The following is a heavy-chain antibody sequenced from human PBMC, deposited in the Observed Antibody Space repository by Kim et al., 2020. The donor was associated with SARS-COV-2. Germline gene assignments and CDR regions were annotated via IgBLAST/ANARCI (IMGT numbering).Heavy chain of an antibody. CDR2: IYPGDSDT. CDR1: GYSFTSYW. V-gene: IGHV5-51*01. CDR3: ARRLGYSGYEEGFDY. Sequence: GESLKISCKGSGYSFTSYWIGWVRQMPGKGLEWMGIIYPGDSDTRYSPSFQGQVTISAHKSISTAYLQWSSLKASDTAMYYCARRLGYSGYEEGFDYWGQGTLVTVSS. D-gene: IGHD5-12*01. J-gene: IGHJ4*02.